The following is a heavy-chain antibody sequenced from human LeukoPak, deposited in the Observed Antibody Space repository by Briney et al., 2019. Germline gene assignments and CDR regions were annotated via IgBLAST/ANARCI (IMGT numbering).Heavy chain of an antibody. D-gene: IGHD5-12*01. CDR2: INHSGST. CDR3: ARGRDIVATILVRDFDY. J-gene: IGHJ4*02. V-gene: IGHV4-34*01. CDR1: GGSFSGYY. Sequence: SETLSLTCAVYGGSFSGYYWSWIRQPPGKGLEWIGEINHSGSTNYNPSLKSRVTISVDTSKNQFSLKLSSVTAADTAMYYCARGRDIVATILVRDFDYWGQGTLVTVSS.